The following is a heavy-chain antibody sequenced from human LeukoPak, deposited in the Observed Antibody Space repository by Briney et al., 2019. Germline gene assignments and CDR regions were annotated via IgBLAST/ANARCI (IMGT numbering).Heavy chain of an antibody. CDR2: IYHSGST. CDR1: GYSISSVYY. J-gene: IGHJ4*02. CDR3: ARSRDANNYAYYFDY. Sequence: SETLSLTCTVSGYSISSVYYWGWIRQLPGKGLEWIGRIYHSGSTYYNPSLKSRVTISVDTSKNQFSLKLSSVTAADTAVYYCARSRDANNYAYYFDYWGQGTLVTVSS. D-gene: IGHD5-24*01. V-gene: IGHV4-38-2*02.